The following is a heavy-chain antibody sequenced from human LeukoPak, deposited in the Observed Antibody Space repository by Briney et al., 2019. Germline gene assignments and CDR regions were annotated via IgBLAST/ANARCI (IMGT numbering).Heavy chain of an antibody. V-gene: IGHV3-23*01. CDR1: GFTFSNYA. CDR3: ATVVRNDY. D-gene: IGHD4-23*01. CDR2: ICGSGGST. Sequence: GGSLRLSCAASGFTFSNYAMSWVRQAPEKGLEWVSSICGSGGSTYYADSVKGRFTIYTDNSKNTLYLQMNSLRAEDTAVYYCATVVRNDYWGQGTLVTVSS. J-gene: IGHJ4*02.